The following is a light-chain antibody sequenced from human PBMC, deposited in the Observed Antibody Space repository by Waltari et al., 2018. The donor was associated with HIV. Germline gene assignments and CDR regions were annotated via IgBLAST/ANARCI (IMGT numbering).Light chain of an antibody. Sequence: QSVITQPPSVSGTPGQRVTISCSGTTSNVGGDFVTWYQQLPGSAPKLVLYNDNQRPSGVPDRFSASKSGTSASLAISGLQSDDEGDYYCAAWDGGLNGPIFGGGTKLTVL. CDR2: NDN. CDR3: AAWDGGLNGPI. CDR1: TSNVGGDF. J-gene: IGLJ2*01. V-gene: IGLV1-44*01.